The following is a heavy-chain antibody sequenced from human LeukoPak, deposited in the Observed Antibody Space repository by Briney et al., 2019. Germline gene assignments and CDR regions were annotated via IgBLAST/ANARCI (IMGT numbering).Heavy chain of an antibody. CDR2: ISSASSYI. Sequence: GGSLRLSCAASGFTFSSYSMNWVRQAPGKGLEGVSSISSASSYIYNADSLKGRFTISRDNAKNSLHLQMNSLRAEDTAVYYCARGPTIIGVAGTWPLDYWGQGTLVTVSS. J-gene: IGHJ4*02. CDR3: ARGPTIIGVAGTWPLDY. V-gene: IGHV3-21*01. CDR1: GFTFSSYS. D-gene: IGHD6-19*01.